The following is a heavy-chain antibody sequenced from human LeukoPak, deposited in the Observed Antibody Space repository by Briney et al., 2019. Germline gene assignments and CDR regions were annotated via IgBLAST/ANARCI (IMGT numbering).Heavy chain of an antibody. J-gene: IGHJ4*02. CDR3: ARAGSSSWDY. CDR2: INYSSDYI. CDR1: GFTFNAYT. Sequence: PGGSLRLSCVASGFTFNAYTMNWVRQAPGKGLEWVSSINYSSDYIYYADSVKGRFTISRDNAKNSVFLQMNSLRAEDTAVYYCARAGSSSWDYWGQGTLVTVSS. D-gene: IGHD6-13*01. V-gene: IGHV3-21*01.